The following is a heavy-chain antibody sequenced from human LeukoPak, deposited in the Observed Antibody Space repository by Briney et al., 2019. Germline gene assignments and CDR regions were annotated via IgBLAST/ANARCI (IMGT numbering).Heavy chain of an antibody. D-gene: IGHD2-2*01. Sequence: GGSLRLSCAASGFTFSSYAMPWVRQAPGKGLEWVAVISYDGSNKYYADSVKGRFTISRDKSKNTLYLQMNSLRAEDTAVYYCARDRKMVVVPAAPPFFDYWGQGTLVTVSS. CDR3: ARDRKMVVVPAAPPFFDY. J-gene: IGHJ4*02. CDR2: ISYDGSNK. CDR1: GFTFSSYA. V-gene: IGHV3-30-3*01.